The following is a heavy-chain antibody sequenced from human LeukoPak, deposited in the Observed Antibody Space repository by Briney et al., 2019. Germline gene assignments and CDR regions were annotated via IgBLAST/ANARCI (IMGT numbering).Heavy chain of an antibody. CDR2: IYSGGST. J-gene: IGHJ4*02. V-gene: IGHV3-66*01. D-gene: IGHD3-22*01. CDR3: AKGGSSSGYYSPFDY. Sequence: QSGGSLRLSCAASGFTVSSNYMSWVRQAPGKGLEWVSVIYSGGSTYYADSVKGRFTISRDNSKNTLYLQMNSLRAEDTAVYYCAKGGSSSGYYSPFDYWGQGTLVTVSS. CDR1: GFTVSSNY.